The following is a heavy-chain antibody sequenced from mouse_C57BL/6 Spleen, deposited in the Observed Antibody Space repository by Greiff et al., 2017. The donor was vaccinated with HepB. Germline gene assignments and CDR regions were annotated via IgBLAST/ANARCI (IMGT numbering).Heavy chain of an antibody. CDR2: ISSGGDYI. CDR1: GFTFSSYA. J-gene: IGHJ3*01. CDR3: TRALYYYGSSYDWFAY. Sequence: EVQRVESGEGLVKPGGSLKLSCAASGFTFSSYAMSWVRQTPEKRLEWVAYISSGGDYIYYADTVKGRFTISRDNARNTLYLQMSSLKSEDTAMYYCTRALYYYGSSYDWFAYWGQGTLVTVSA. D-gene: IGHD1-1*01. V-gene: IGHV5-9-1*02.